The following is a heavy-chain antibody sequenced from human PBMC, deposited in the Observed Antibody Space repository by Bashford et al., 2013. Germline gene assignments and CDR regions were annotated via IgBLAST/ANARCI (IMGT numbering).Heavy chain of an antibody. J-gene: IGHJ4*02. V-gene: IGHV3-7*01. CDR3: ATDLNWVNY. D-gene: IGHD1-1*01. CDR2: IKPDGSEK. Sequence: VRQAPGKGLEWVASIKPDGSEKQYVDSVKDRFTISRDNAKNSLYLQMNSLRDGDTAVYYCATDLNWVNYWGQGTLVTVSS.